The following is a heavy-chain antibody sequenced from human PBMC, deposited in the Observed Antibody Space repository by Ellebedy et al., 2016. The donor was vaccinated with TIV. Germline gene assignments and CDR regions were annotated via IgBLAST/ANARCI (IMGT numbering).Heavy chain of an antibody. CDR3: ARGHGDRWELLRKSVGADY. J-gene: IGHJ4*02. CDR2: ISYDGSNK. V-gene: IGHV3-30*19. CDR1: GFTFSSYG. D-gene: IGHD1-26*01. Sequence: GESLKISCAASGFTFSSYGMHWVRQAPGKGLEWVAVISYDGSNKYYADSVKGRFNISRDNSKNTLYLQMGSLRAEDMAVYYCARGHGDRWELLRKSVGADYWGQGTLVTVSS.